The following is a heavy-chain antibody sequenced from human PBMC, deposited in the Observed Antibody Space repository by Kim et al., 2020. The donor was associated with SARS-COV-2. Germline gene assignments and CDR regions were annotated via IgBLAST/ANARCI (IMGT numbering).Heavy chain of an antibody. D-gene: IGHD2-2*01. Sequence: GESLKISCKGSGYSFTSYWIGWVRQMPGKGLEWMGIIYPGDSDTRYSPSFQGQVTISADKSISTAYLQWSSLKASDTAMYYCARPLVVVPAAIGAFDIWGQGTMVTVSS. J-gene: IGHJ3*02. CDR2: IYPGDSDT. CDR3: ARPLVVVPAAIGAFDI. V-gene: IGHV5-51*01. CDR1: GYSFTSYW.